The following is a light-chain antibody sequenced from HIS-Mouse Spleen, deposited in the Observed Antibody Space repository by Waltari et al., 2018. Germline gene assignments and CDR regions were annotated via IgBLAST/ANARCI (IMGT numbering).Light chain of an antibody. Sequence: EIALTQSPPTLSLSPGERSALSCRASPSVSSYLAWYQQKPGQAPRLLIYDASNRATGIPARFSGSGSGTDFTLTISSLEPEDFAVYYCQQRSNWPPWTFGQGTKVEIK. CDR2: DAS. J-gene: IGKJ1*01. CDR1: PSVSSY. CDR3: QQRSNWPPWT. V-gene: IGKV3-11*01.